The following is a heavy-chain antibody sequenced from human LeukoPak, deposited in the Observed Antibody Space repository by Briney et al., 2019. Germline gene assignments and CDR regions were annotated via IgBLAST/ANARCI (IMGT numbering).Heavy chain of an antibody. V-gene: IGHV3-48*03. CDR1: GFSLSTYE. CDR3: AKDFYRLGEFDAFDI. J-gene: IGHJ3*02. D-gene: IGHD3-16*01. CDR2: ITSSGSSI. Sequence: GESLRLSCAASGFSLSTYEMNWVRQAPGKGLEWVAYITSSGSSIYYGDSVKGRFTISRDNAKNSLFLQMNSLRAEDTALYYCAKDFYRLGEFDAFDIWGQGTMVTVSS.